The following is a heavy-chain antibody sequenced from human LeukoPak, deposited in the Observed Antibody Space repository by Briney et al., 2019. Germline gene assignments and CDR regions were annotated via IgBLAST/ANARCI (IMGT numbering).Heavy chain of an antibody. V-gene: IGHV3-11*05. J-gene: IGHJ4*02. D-gene: IGHD1-26*01. CDR3: AREYSGIFDY. Sequence: GGSLRLSCAASGFTFSDYYMSWLRQAPGKGLEWVSYISSSSDYTNYADSVKGRFTISRDNAKNSLYLQMNSLRAEDTAVYYCAREYSGIFDYWGQGTLVTVSS. CDR2: ISSSSDYT. CDR1: GFTFSDYY.